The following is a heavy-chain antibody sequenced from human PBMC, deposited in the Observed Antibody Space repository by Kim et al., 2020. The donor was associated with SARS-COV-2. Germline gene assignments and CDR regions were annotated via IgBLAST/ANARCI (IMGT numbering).Heavy chain of an antibody. Sequence: GGSLRLSCAASGFTFSDYYMSWIRQAPGKGLEWVSYISSSGSYTNYADSVKGRFTISRDNAKNSLYLQMNSLRAEDTAVYYCARGGFAGVSTYYWGQGTLVTVSS. CDR3: ARGGFAGVSTYY. CDR1: GFTFSDYY. J-gene: IGHJ4*02. D-gene: IGHD3-10*01. CDR2: ISSSGSYT. V-gene: IGHV3-11*05.